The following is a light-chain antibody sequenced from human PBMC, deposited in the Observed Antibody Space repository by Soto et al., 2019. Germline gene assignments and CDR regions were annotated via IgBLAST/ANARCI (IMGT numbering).Light chain of an antibody. Sequence: EIVLTQSPATLSLSPGERATLSCRASKNISVYLAWYRQKPGQAPRVIMYGASRRATGIPDRFSGGGSGTDFTLTISRLEPEDFAVYFCQQYAGPPTTFGQGTRLEI. V-gene: IGKV3-20*01. CDR1: KNISVY. J-gene: IGKJ5*01. CDR3: QQYAGPPTT. CDR2: GAS.